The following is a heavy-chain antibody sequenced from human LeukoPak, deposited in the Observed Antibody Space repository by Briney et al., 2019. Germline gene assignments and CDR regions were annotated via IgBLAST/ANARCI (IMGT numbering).Heavy chain of an antibody. Sequence: AGGSLRLSCAASGFTFSSYAMHWVRQAPGKGLEWVAVISYDGSNKYYADSVEGRFTISRDNSKNTLYLQMNSLRAEDTAVYYCARGYYYDSSGNYWGQGTLVTVSS. J-gene: IGHJ4*02. CDR2: ISYDGSNK. V-gene: IGHV3-30-3*01. CDR3: ARGYYYDSSGNY. D-gene: IGHD3-22*01. CDR1: GFTFSSYA.